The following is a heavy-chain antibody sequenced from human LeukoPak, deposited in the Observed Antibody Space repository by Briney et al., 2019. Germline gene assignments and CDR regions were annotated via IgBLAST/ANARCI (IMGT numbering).Heavy chain of an antibody. D-gene: IGHD4-23*01. J-gene: IGHJ4*02. Sequence: GGSLRLSCAASGFIFRSYWMHWVRQAPGKGLVWVSRINGDGKSIVYADSVKGRFTISRDNSKNMLYLQMNSLRAEDTAVYYCAKGSARRWFWYFDYWGQGTLVTVSS. V-gene: IGHV3-74*01. CDR1: GFIFRSYW. CDR2: INGDGKSI. CDR3: AKGSARRWFWYFDY.